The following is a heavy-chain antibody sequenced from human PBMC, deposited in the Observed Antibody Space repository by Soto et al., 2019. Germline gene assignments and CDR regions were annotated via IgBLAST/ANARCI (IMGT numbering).Heavy chain of an antibody. CDR2: IIPIFGTA. V-gene: IGHV1-69*01. D-gene: IGHD3-16*02. J-gene: IGHJ6*02. CDR1: GGTFSSYA. CDR3: ARGKEVIEQGSYYYYYGMDV. Sequence: QVQLVQSGAEVKKPGSSVKVSCKASGGTFSSYAISWVRQAPGQGLEWMGGIIPIFGTANYAQKFQGRVTITADESTSTAYMELSSLRSEDTAVYYCARGKEVIEQGSYYYYYGMDVWGQGTTATVSS.